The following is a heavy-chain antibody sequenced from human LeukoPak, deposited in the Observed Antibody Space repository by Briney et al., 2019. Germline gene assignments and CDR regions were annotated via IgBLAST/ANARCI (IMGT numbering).Heavy chain of an antibody. CDR3: ARYMDSTDVFDY. CDR2: IYYSGST. D-gene: IGHD2-2*01. Sequence: SETLSLTCTVSGGSISSYYWSWIRQPPGKGLEWIGYIYYSGSTNYNPSLKSRVTISVDTSKNQFSLKLSSVTAADTAVYYCARYMDSTDVFDYWGQGTLVTVSS. CDR1: GGSISSYY. V-gene: IGHV4-59*08. J-gene: IGHJ4*02.